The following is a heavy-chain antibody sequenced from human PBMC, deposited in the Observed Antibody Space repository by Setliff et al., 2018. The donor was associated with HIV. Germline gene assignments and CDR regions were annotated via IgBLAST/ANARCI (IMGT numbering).Heavy chain of an antibody. Sequence: GASVKVSCKASGGTFSSYTISWVRQAPGQGLEWMGRIIPIRGIANYAQKFQGRVTITADKSTSTAYMELSSLRSEDTAVYYCARAGDGYNSAYYYYYMDVWGKGTTVTVSS. V-gene: IGHV1-69*02. D-gene: IGHD5-12*01. CDR1: GGTFSSYT. CDR2: IIPIRGIA. J-gene: IGHJ6*03. CDR3: ARAGDGYNSAYYYYYMDV.